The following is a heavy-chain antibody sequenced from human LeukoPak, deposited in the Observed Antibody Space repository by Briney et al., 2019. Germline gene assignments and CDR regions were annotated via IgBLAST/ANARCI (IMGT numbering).Heavy chain of an antibody. V-gene: IGHV3-23*01. Sequence: GGSLRLSCAASGFTFSSYAMSWVRQAPGKGLEWVSAISGSGGSTYYADSVKGRFTISRDNSKNTLYLQMNSLRAEDTAVYYCAKDRNTAKYFDWSVYFDYWGQGTLVTVSS. J-gene: IGHJ4*02. CDR1: GFTFSSYA. CDR2: ISGSGGST. D-gene: IGHD3-9*01. CDR3: AKDRNTAKYFDWSVYFDY.